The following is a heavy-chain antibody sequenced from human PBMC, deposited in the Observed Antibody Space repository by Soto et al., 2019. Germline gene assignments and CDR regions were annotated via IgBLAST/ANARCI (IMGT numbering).Heavy chain of an antibody. CDR2: IYYSGNT. J-gene: IGHJ4*01. CDR3: ARRMRGASGNFDF. V-gene: IGHV4-59*01. D-gene: IGHD6-13*01. Sequence: SETLSLTCTVSGDYLNTYYWSWIRQPPGKGLEWIGFIYYSGNTYYNPSLKSRVAISVDTSKNQFSLNLSSVITADTAVYYCARRMRGASGNFDFWGQGTLVTVSS. CDR1: GDYLNTYY.